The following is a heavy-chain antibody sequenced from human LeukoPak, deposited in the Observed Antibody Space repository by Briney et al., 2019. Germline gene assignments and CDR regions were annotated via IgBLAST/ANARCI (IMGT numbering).Heavy chain of an antibody. V-gene: IGHV3-43*02. CDR3: AKDHLNNLIHWFHP. CDR2: ITGNGGTA. J-gene: IGHJ5*02. Sequence: GGSLRLSCAASGLAFDDYVMHWVRQAPGKGLEWISLITGNGGTAFYADSVRGRFTISRDNNKNSLYLQMNNLRTGDTALYYCAKDHLNNLIHWFHPWGQGTLVTVSS. CDR1: GLAFDDYV. D-gene: IGHD1-14*01.